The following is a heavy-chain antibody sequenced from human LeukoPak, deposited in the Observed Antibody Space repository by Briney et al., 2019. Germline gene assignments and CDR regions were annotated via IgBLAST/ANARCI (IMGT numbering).Heavy chain of an antibody. CDR1: GGSFNGYY. CDR2: INHSGST. J-gene: IGHJ4*02. CDR3: AVEYSSSDDAISDY. D-gene: IGHD6-6*01. V-gene: IGHV4-34*01. Sequence: PSETLSLTCAVYGGSFNGYYWSWIRQPPGKGLEWIGEINHSGSTNYNPSLKSRVTISVDTSKNQFSLKLSSVTAADTAVYYCAVEYSSSDDAISDYWGQGTLVTVSS.